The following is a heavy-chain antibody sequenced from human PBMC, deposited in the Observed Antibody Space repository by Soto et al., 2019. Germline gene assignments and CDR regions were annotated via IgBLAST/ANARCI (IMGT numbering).Heavy chain of an antibody. CDR2: VYYSGST. Sequence: SETLSLTCTVSGASISSSYWSWIRQSPGKRLEWIGYVYYSGSTKYNPSLKSRVTISVDTSKNQFSLKLSSVTAADTAVYYCARGYYDSNGQSNTFDLWGQGTMVTVSS. CDR3: ARGYYDSNGQSNTFDL. J-gene: IGHJ3*01. V-gene: IGHV4-59*01. CDR1: GASISSSY. D-gene: IGHD3-22*01.